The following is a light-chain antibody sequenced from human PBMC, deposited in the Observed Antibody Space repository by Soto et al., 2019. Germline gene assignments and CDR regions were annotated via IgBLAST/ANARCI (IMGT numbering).Light chain of an antibody. CDR3: QQYSRSPPIT. J-gene: IGKJ4*02. CDR2: CAS. CDR1: QSISTN. Sequence: EIVMTQSPATLSVSPGETVTLSCRASQSISTNFAWYQQKTGQAPRLLIYCASTRATGIPARFSGSGSGTEFTLTITRPQSEDFSVDYCQQYSRSPPITFGGGARVEIK. V-gene: IGKV3D-15*01.